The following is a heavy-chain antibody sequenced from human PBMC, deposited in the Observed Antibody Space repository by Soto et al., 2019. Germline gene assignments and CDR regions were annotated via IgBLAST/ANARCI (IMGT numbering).Heavy chain of an antibody. Sequence: QVQLVQSGAEVQKPGSSVKVSCKASGGTFSSYTISWVRQAPGQGLEWMGRIIPILGIANYAQKFQGRVTITADKSTSTAYMELSSLRSEDTAVYYCAKSHCSSTSCYAKYYYYMDVWGKGTTVTVSS. V-gene: IGHV1-69*02. CDR3: AKSHCSSTSCYAKYYYYMDV. CDR2: IIPILGIA. CDR1: GGTFSSYT. J-gene: IGHJ6*03. D-gene: IGHD2-2*01.